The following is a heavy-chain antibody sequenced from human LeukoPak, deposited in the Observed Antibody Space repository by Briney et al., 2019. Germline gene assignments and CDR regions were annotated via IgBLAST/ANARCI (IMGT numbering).Heavy chain of an antibody. Sequence: GGSLRLSCAASGFTFSSYAMHWVRQAPGKGLEWVAVISYDGSNKYYADSVKGRFTISRDNSKNTLYLQMNSLRAEDTAVYYCAKGIEYQLLVYYYYYYMDVWGKGTTVTVSS. D-gene: IGHD2-2*01. CDR1: GFTFSSYA. CDR2: ISYDGSNK. J-gene: IGHJ6*03. V-gene: IGHV3-30-3*01. CDR3: AKGIEYQLLVYYYYYYMDV.